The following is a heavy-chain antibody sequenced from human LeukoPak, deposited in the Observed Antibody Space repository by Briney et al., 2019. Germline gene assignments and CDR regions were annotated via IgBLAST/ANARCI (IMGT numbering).Heavy chain of an antibody. D-gene: IGHD3-10*01. CDR2: ISSSSSYI. V-gene: IGHV3-21*01. Sequence: GGSLRLSCAASGFTFSSYSMNWVRQAPGKGLEWVLSISSSSSYIYYADSVKGRFTISRDNAKNSLYLQMNSLRAEDTAVYYCARETYYYGSGSYLYDYWGQGTLVTVSS. J-gene: IGHJ4*02. CDR3: ARETYYYGSGSYLYDY. CDR1: GFTFSSYS.